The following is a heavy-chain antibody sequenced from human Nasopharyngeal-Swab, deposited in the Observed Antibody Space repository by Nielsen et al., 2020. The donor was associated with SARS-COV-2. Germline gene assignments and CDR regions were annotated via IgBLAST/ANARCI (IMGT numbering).Heavy chain of an antibody. V-gene: IGHV3-33*01. CDR2: IWYDGNNK. Sequence: WIRQPPGKGLEWVAIIWYDGNNKYYGDSLKGRFTISRDNSKNTLYLQMNSLRAEDSAVYYCARGSVAGPFDYWGQGTLVTVSS. D-gene: IGHD6-19*01. CDR3: ARGSVAGPFDY. J-gene: IGHJ4*02.